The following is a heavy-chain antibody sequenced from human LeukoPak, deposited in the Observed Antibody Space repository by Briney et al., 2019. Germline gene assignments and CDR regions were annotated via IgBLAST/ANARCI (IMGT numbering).Heavy chain of an antibody. CDR3: AKSSGYSYGSGYSFDY. J-gene: IGHJ4*02. V-gene: IGHV3-23*01. D-gene: IGHD5-18*01. CDR2: ISGSRGST. Sequence: GGSLRLSCAASGFTFSSYAMSWVRQAPGKGLEWVSAISGSRGSTYYADSVKGRFTISRDNSKNTLYLQMNSLRAEDTAVYYCAKSSGYSYGSGYSFDYWGQGTLVTVSS. CDR1: GFTFSSYA.